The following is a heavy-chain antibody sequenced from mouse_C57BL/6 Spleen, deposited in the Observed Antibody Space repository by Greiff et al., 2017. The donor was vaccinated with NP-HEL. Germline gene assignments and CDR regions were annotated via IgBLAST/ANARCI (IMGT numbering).Heavy chain of an antibody. CDR2: ISYDGSN. V-gene: IGHV3-6*01. D-gene: IGHD1-3*01. Sequence: EVKLQESGPGLVKPSQSLSLTCSVTGYSITSGYYWNWIRQFPGNKLEWMGYISYDGSNNYNPSLKNRISITRDTSKNQFFLKLNSVTTEDTATYYCAREGIKGYFDVWGTGTTVTVSS. CDR1: GYSITSGYY. J-gene: IGHJ1*03. CDR3: AREGIKGYFDV.